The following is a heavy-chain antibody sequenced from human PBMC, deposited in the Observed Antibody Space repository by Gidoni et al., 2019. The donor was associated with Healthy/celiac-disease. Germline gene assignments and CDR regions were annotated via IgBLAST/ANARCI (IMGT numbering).Heavy chain of an antibody. CDR2: ISYDGSNK. D-gene: IGHD3-10*02. J-gene: IGHJ4*02. CDR3: ARDRSTDVDPGTLDY. Sequence: QVQLVESGGGVVQPGRSLSLSCAASGFTFSSYAMHWVRQAPGKGLEWVAVISYDGSNKYYADSVKGRFTISRDNSKNTLYLQMNSLRAEDTAVYYCARDRSTDVDPGTLDYWGQGTLVTVSS. V-gene: IGHV3-30-3*01. CDR1: GFTFSSYA.